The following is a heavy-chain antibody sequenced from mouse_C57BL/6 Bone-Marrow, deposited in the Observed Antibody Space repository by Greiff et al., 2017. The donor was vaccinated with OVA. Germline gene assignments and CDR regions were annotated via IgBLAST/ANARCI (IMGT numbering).Heavy chain of an antibody. Sequence: EVQLQESGGDLVKPGGSLKLSCAASGFTFSSYGMSWVRQTPDKRLEWVATISSGGSYTYYPDSVKGRFTISIDNAKNTLYLQMSSLKSEDTAMYYCARHGEYGSFFDYWGQGTTLTVSS. CDR3: ARHGEYGSFFDY. V-gene: IGHV5-6*01. CDR2: ISSGGSYT. CDR1: GFTFSSYG. J-gene: IGHJ2*01. D-gene: IGHD1-1*01.